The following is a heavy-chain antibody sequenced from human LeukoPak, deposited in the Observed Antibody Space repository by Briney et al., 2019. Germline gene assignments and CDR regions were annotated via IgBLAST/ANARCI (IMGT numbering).Heavy chain of an antibody. D-gene: IGHD3-3*01. J-gene: IGHJ3*02. Sequence: GGSLRLSCAASGFTFSSYWMSWVRQAPGKGLEWVANIKQDGSEKYYVDSVKGRFTISRDNAKNSLYLQMNILRAEDTAVYYCARDRHQYDFWSGYPLGAFDIWGQGTMVTVSS. CDR1: GFTFSSYW. V-gene: IGHV3-7*01. CDR2: IKQDGSEK. CDR3: ARDRHQYDFWSGYPLGAFDI.